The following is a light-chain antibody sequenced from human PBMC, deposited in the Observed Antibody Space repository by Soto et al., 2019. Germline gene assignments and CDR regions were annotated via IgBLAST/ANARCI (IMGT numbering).Light chain of an antibody. CDR3: QQYSSTPQLT. CDR2: WAS. Sequence: DIVMTQSPDSLAVSLGERATINCKSSQSVLYSFNNKNYLAWYQQKPGQPPKLLIYWASTRESGVPDRFSGSGSGTDFTLTISSLQAEDVAVYYCQQYSSTPQLTFGGGTKVDIK. CDR1: QSVLYSFNNKNY. J-gene: IGKJ4*01. V-gene: IGKV4-1*01.